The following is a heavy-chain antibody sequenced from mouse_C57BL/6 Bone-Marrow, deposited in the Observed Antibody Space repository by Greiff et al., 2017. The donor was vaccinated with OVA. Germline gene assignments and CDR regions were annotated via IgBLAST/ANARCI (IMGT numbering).Heavy chain of an antibody. J-gene: IGHJ4*01. V-gene: IGHV5-2*01. D-gene: IGHD3-2*02. CDR2: INSDGGST. CDR1: EYEFPSHD. Sequence: EVQLMESGGGLVQPGESLKLSCESNEYEFPSHDMSWVRTTPEKRLELVAAINSDGGSTYYPDTMERRFIISRDNTKKTLYLQMSSLRSEDTALYSSQRRLLYAMDYWGQGTSVTVSS. CDR3: QRRLLYAMDY.